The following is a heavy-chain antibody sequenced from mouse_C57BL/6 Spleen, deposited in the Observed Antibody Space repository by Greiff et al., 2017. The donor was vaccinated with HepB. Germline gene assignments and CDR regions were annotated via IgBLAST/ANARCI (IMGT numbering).Heavy chain of an antibody. D-gene: IGHD1-1*01. Sequence: QVQLQQPGAELVKPGASVKLSCKASGYTFTSYWMHWVKQRPGQGLEWIGMIHPNSGSTNYNEKFKSKATLTVDKSSSTAYMQLSSLTSEDSAVYYCARSTPNYGSSYEDYWYFDVWGTGTTVTVSS. J-gene: IGHJ1*03. CDR1: GYTFTSYW. CDR2: IHPNSGST. V-gene: IGHV1-64*01. CDR3: ARSTPNYGSSYEDYWYFDV.